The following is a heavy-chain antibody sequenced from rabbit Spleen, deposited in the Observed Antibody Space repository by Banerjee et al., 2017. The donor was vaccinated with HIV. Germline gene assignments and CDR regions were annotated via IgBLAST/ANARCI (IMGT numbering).Heavy chain of an antibody. Sequence: QSLEESGGDLVKPGASLTLTCTASGIDFSSTYYMCWVRQAPGKGLEWIACIVTSSDASYYASWAKGRFTISKTSSTTVTLQMTSLTAADTATYFCARGSATMTMVITGYYLYLWGQGTLVTVS. CDR3: ARGSATMTMVITGYYLYL. D-gene: IGHD2-1*01. V-gene: IGHV1S40*01. CDR2: IVTSSDAS. CDR1: GIDFSSTYY. J-gene: IGHJ4*01.